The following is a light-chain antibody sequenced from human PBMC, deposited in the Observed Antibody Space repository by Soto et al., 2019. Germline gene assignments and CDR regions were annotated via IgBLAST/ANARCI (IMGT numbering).Light chain of an antibody. J-gene: IGLJ1*01. CDR3: CSYVGSSSYV. CDR1: SSDVGSYNL. CDR2: EAS. V-gene: IGLV2-23*01. Sequence: QSALTQPASVSGSPGQSITISCTGTSSDVGSYNLVSWYQQHPGKAPKLMIYEASKRPSGVSTRFSGSKSGNTASLTISGLQAEDESDYYCCSYVGSSSYVFGTGTKVTAL.